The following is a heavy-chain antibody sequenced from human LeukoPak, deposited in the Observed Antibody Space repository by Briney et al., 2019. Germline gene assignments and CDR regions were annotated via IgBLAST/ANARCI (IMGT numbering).Heavy chain of an antibody. V-gene: IGHV4-34*01. CDR1: GGSFSGYY. Sequence: SETLSLTCAVYGGSFSGYYWSWIRQPPGKGLEWIGEINHSGSTNYNPSLKSRVTISVDTSKNQFSLKLSSVTAADTAVYYCARHDSSGYYPRQNDYWGQGTLVTVSS. CDR2: INHSGST. J-gene: IGHJ4*02. CDR3: ARHDSSGYYPRQNDY. D-gene: IGHD3-22*01.